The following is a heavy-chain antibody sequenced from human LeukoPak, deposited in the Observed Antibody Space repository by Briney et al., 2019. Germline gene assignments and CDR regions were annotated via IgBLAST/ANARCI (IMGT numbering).Heavy chain of an antibody. J-gene: IGHJ4*02. CDR3: ASYISGWTRDY. Sequence: PSETLSLTCTVSGGSICSSNHYWGWIRQPPGKGLEWIGSIYYTGSTYYSPSLKSRVTISVDTSKNQFSLKLSSVTAADTAVYYCASYISGWTRDYWGQGTLVTVSS. D-gene: IGHD6-19*01. CDR1: GGSICSSNHY. V-gene: IGHV4-39*01. CDR2: IYYTGST.